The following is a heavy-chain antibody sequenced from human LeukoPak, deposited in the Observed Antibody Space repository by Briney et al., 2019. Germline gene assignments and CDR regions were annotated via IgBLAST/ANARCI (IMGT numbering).Heavy chain of an antibody. Sequence: GGSLRLSCAASGFTFSIYAMSWVRQAPGKGLEWVSSITGSGDGTYYADSVKGRFTISRDNSKSTVHLQMYSPRAEDTAVYYCAKSYGVGSTFIDYWGQGTLVTVSS. CDR3: AKSYGVGSTFIDY. CDR1: GFTFSIYA. D-gene: IGHD1-26*01. CDR2: ITGSGDGT. J-gene: IGHJ4*02. V-gene: IGHV3-23*01.